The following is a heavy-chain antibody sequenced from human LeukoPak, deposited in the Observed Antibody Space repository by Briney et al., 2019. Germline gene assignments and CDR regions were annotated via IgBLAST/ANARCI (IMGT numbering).Heavy chain of an antibody. Sequence: SETLSLTCAVSGGSISSYYWSWIRQPPGKGLEWIGYIYYSGTTNYNPSLKSRVTISVDTSKNQFSLKLSSVTAADTAVYYCARGVYIAAPKYPYGGQGPRVTVSS. D-gene: IGHD6-13*01. V-gene: IGHV4-59*01. CDR2: IYYSGTT. J-gene: IGHJ4*02. CDR3: ARGVYIAAPKYPY. CDR1: GGSISSYY.